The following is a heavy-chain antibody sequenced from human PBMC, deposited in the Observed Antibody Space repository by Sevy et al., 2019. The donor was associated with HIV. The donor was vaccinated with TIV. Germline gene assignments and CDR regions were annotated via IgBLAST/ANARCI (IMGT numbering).Heavy chain of an antibody. J-gene: IGHJ6*02. CDR2: ISGGGGNT. D-gene: IGHD3-22*01. CDR3: ARKYHDTSGYPRYSMDV. V-gene: IGHV3-64*01. Sequence: GGSLRLSCAASGFTFSTYAMYWVRQAPGKGLEYVSAISGGGGNTYYGTSVKGRFTVSSDKAKKTLYRQMGSLRAEDMAVYFCARKYHDTSGYPRYSMDVWGQGTTVTVSS. CDR1: GFTFSTYA.